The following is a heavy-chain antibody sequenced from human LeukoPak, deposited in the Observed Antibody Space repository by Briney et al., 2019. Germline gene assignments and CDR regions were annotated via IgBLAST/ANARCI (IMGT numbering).Heavy chain of an antibody. CDR2: ISGSGGST. CDR1: GFTFSTYA. CDR3: AKDRGKASPGRYYFDY. D-gene: IGHD3-16*01. Sequence: GGSLRLSCAASGFTFSTYAMTWVRQAPGKGLEWVSAISGSGGSTYYADSVKGRFTISRDSSKNTLYLQLNSLRGEDTAVYYCAKDRGKASPGRYYFDYWGQGTLVTVSS. J-gene: IGHJ4*02. V-gene: IGHV3-23*01.